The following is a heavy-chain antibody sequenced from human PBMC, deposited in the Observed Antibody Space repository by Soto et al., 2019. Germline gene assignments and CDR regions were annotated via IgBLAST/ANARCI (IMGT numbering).Heavy chain of an antibody. CDR3: ARQTRSDSSSRHFDY. V-gene: IGHV5-51*01. Sequence: GESLKISCKGSGYSFTSYWIGWVRQMPGKGLEWMGIIYPGDSDTRYSPSFQGQVTTLADESISTAYLQWSSLKASETAMYYCARQTRSDSSSRHFDYWGQGTLVTVSS. D-gene: IGHD6-6*01. CDR1: GYSFTSYW. CDR2: IYPGDSDT. J-gene: IGHJ4*02.